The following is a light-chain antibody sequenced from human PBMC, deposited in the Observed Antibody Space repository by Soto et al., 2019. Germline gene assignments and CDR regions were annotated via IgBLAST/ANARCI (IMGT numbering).Light chain of an antibody. CDR1: SSDVGGYNY. CDR2: DVS. J-gene: IGLJ1*01. V-gene: IGLV2-11*01. CDR3: CSDAGSYV. Sequence: QSALTQPRSVSGSPGQSVTISCTGTSSDVGGYNYVSWYQQHPGKAPKLMIYDVSKRPSGVPDRFSGSKSGNTASLTSSGLQAEEEADYYCCSDAGSYVFGTGTKLTFL.